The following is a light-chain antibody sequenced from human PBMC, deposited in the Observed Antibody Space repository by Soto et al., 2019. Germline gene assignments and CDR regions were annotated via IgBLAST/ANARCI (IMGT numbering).Light chain of an antibody. V-gene: IGKV3-20*01. J-gene: IGKJ5*01. Sequence: EIVLTQSPGTLSLSPGERATLSCRASQSVSSSHLAWYQQKPGQAPRLLIYGASSRATGIPVRFSGSGSGTDFTLTISRLDPEDFAVYYCQHYGSSPITFGQGTRLEIK. CDR1: QSVSSSH. CDR2: GAS. CDR3: QHYGSSPIT.